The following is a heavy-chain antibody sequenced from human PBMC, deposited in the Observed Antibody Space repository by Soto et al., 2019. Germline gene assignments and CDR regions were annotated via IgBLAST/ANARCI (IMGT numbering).Heavy chain of an antibody. CDR2: IIPIFGTA. CDR1: GGTFSSYA. V-gene: IGHV1-69*01. J-gene: IGHJ4*02. Sequence: QVQLVQSGAEVKKPGSSVKVSCKASGGTFSSYAISWVRQAPGQGLEWMGGIIPIFGTANYAQKFQGRVTITRDETTSTGYMGVSSLRSEDTAGYYCARGGDCTNGVCYTWAYYFDYWGQGTLVTVSS. CDR3: ARGGDCTNGVCYTWAYYFDY. D-gene: IGHD2-8*01.